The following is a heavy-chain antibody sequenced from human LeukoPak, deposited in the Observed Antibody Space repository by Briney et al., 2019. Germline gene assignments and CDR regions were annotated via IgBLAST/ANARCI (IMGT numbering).Heavy chain of an antibody. J-gene: IGHJ4*02. D-gene: IGHD3-22*01. CDR2: IYYSGST. V-gene: IGHV4-59*01. Sequence: SETLSLTCTVSGGSISSYYWSWIRQPPGKGLEWIGDIYYSGSTNYNPSLKSRVTISVDTSKNQFSLKLSSVTAADTAVYYCAREGTDYDSSGYFYYFDYWGQGTLVTVSS. CDR1: GGSISSYY. CDR3: AREGTDYDSSGYFYYFDY.